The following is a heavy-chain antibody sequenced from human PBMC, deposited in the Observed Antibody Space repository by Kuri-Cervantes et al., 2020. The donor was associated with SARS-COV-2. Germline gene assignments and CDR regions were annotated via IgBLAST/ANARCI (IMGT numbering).Heavy chain of an antibody. CDR1: GYTFTSYD. D-gene: IGHD3-3*01. J-gene: IGHJ6*02. CDR2: MNPNSGNT. CDR3: ASSRSITIFGVVINYYYGMDV. V-gene: IGHV1-8*01. Sequence: ASVKVSCKASGYTFTSYDINWVRQATGQGLEWMGWMNPNSGNTGYAQEFQGRVTMTRNTSISTAYMELSSLRSEDTAVYYCASSRSITIFGVVINYYYGMDVWGQGTTVTVSS.